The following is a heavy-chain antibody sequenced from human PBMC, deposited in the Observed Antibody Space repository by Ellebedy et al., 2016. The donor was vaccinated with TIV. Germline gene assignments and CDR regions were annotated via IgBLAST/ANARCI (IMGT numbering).Heavy chain of an antibody. D-gene: IGHD1-1*01. Sequence: PGGSLRLSCAASGFTLRSFAMGWVRQAPGKGLEWVSGISGSGGTTYYADSVQGRFTISRDNSRNTLFLQMNSLRAEDTAVYYCAKDAKTYERYYFDYWGQGTLVAVSS. J-gene: IGHJ4*02. V-gene: IGHV3-23*01. CDR3: AKDAKTYERYYFDY. CDR1: GFTLRSFA. CDR2: ISGSGGTT.